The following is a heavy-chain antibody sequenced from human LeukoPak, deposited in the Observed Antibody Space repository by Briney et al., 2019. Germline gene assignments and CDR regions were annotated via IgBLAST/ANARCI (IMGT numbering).Heavy chain of an antibody. J-gene: IGHJ3*02. D-gene: IGHD4-17*01. CDR1: GRSFSGYY. CDR3: AVRWLTFDAFDI. V-gene: IGHV4-34*01. Sequence: PSETLSLTCAVYGRSFSGYYWSWIRQPPGKGLEWIGEINHSGSTNYNPSLKSRVTISVDTSKNQFSPKLSSVTAADTAVYYCAVRWLTFDAFDIWGQGTMVTVSS. CDR2: INHSGST.